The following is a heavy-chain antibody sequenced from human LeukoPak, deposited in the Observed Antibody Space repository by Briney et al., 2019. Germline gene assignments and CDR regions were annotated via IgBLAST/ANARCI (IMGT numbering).Heavy chain of an antibody. V-gene: IGHV4-4*07. Sequence: SETLSLTCTVSGGSISSYYWSWIRQPARKGLEWIGRIYTSGSTNYNPSLKSRVTMSVDTSKNQFSLKLSSVTAADTAVYYCARGDFWSGRTDYWGQGTLVTVSS. CDR3: ARGDFWSGRTDY. J-gene: IGHJ4*02. CDR1: GGSISSYY. D-gene: IGHD3-3*01. CDR2: IYTSGST.